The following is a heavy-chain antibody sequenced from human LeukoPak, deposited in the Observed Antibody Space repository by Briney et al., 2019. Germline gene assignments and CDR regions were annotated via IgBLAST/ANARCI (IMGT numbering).Heavy chain of an antibody. J-gene: IGHJ4*02. CDR3: ARVYCSSTSCYFFFDY. V-gene: IGHV3-48*01. CDR2: ISSSSSTM. D-gene: IGHD2-2*01. Sequence: GGSLRLSCAASGFTFSSYSMNWVRQAPGKGLEWVSYISSSSSTMYYADSVKGRFTISRDNAKNSLYLQMNSLRAEDTAVYYCARVYCSSTSCYFFFDYWGQGTLVTVSS. CDR1: GFTFSSYS.